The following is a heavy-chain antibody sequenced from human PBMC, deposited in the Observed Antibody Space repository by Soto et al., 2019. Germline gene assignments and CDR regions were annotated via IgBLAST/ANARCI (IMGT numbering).Heavy chain of an antibody. CDR1: GDTFSIYT. Sequence: QVQLVQSGSEVKKPGSSVRGSCKTSGDTFSIYTISWVRQAPGQGLEWMGRVLPFLDITSYSQRFQGRVTITADRSRTTAYMELTSLGSESPAAYYCARDRDNSNWPTCDSWGQGTLVTVSS. CDR2: VLPFLDIT. V-gene: IGHV1-69*02. J-gene: IGHJ4*02. D-gene: IGHD6-13*01. CDR3: ARDRDNSNWPTCDS.